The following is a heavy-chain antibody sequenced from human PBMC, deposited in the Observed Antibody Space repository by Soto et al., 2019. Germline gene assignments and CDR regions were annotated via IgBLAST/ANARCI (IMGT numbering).Heavy chain of an antibody. V-gene: IGHV4-39*01. J-gene: IGHJ4*02. CDR3: ATTRGIAVGGSFDY. Sequence: SETLSLSCTVSGGSISSSSSYGGWIRQPPGKGLEWIGTIYSGSTYYNPSLKSRVTISVDTSKNQFSLKLSSVAAADTAIYFCATTRGIAVGGSFDYWGQGTLVTVS. D-gene: IGHD6-19*01. CDR2: IYSGST. CDR1: GGSISSSSSY.